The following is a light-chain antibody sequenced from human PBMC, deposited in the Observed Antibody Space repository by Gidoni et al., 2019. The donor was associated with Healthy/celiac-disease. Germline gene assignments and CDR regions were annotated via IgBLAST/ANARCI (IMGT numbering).Light chain of an antibody. J-gene: IGKJ4*01. CDR2: KAS. V-gene: IGKV1-5*03. CDR3: QQYNSYPPT. Sequence: EIQMSQSPSTLSASVGDRVTITCRASQSISSWLAWYQQKPGNAPKLLIYKASSLESGVPSRFSGSGSGTEFTLTISSLQPDDFATYYCQQYNSYPPTFGGGTKVEIK. CDR1: QSISSW.